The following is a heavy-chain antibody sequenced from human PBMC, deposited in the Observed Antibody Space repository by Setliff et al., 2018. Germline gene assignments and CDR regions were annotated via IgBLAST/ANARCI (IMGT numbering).Heavy chain of an antibody. D-gene: IGHD3-10*01. V-gene: IGHV4-39*01. CDR3: ASRGKQGVLWFGESLGAFDI. CDR2: MYSSGST. CDR1: GGPINSDRYY. J-gene: IGHJ3*02. Sequence: SETLSLTCTVSGGPINSDRYYWGWIRQPPGKGLEWIGSMYSSGSTYYNPSLKSRVTISVDTSQNQFSLKLSSVTAADTAAYYCASRGKQGVLWFGESLGAFDIWGQGTMVTVSS.